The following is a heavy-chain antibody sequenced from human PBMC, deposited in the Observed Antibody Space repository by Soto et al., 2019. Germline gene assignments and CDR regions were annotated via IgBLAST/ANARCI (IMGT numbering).Heavy chain of an antibody. J-gene: IGHJ6*02. V-gene: IGHV3-66*01. Sequence: EVQLVESGGGLVQPGGSLRLSCAASGFTVSSNYMSWVRQAPGKGLEWVSVIYSGGSTYYADSVKGRFTISRDNSKNTLYLQMNSLRAEYTAVYYCARDIAAAGYGMNVWAKGPRSPSP. CDR3: ARDIAAAGYGMNV. CDR2: IYSGGST. D-gene: IGHD6-13*01. CDR1: GFTVSSNY.